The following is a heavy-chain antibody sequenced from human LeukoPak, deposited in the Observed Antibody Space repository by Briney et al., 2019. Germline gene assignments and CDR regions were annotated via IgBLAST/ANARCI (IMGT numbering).Heavy chain of an antibody. J-gene: IGHJ5*02. CDR1: GGPFSSYL. Sequence: SLKVSFKAFGGPFSSYLIRWVRQDAGQGLEWMGRIIPILGIANYAHKFQGRVTITADKSTSTAYMELGSLRSEDTAVYYCARYGEYCSSTSCYISPSGGPWGQGTLVTVSS. CDR2: IIPILGIA. V-gene: IGHV1-69*02. CDR3: ARYGEYCSSTSCYISPSGGP. D-gene: IGHD2-2*02.